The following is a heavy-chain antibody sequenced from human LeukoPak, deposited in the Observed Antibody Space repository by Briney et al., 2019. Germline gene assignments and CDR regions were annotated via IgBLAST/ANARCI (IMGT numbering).Heavy chain of an antibody. CDR1: GGSISSSSYY. Sequence: SETLSLTCTVAGGSISSSSYYWGWIRQPPGKGLEWIGSIYYSGSTYYNPSLKSRVTISVDTSKNQFSLKLSSVTAADTAVYYCARDRHYGEYEVDYWGQGTLVTVSS. D-gene: IGHD4-17*01. CDR3: ARDRHYGEYEVDY. CDR2: IYYSGST. V-gene: IGHV4-39*07. J-gene: IGHJ4*02.